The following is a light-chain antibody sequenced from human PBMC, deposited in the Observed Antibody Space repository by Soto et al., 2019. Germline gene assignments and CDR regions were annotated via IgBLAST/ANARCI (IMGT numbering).Light chain of an antibody. CDR1: QGISSW. J-gene: IGKJ4*01. CDR2: KAS. Sequence: DIQMTQSPSTLSASVGDRVTITCRASQGISSWLAWYRQKPGKAPNVLIYKASNLQSGVPSRFSGSGSGTEFTLTISSLQPDDFATYYCQQYSIYPLTFGGGTKVEIK. CDR3: QQYSIYPLT. V-gene: IGKV1-5*03.